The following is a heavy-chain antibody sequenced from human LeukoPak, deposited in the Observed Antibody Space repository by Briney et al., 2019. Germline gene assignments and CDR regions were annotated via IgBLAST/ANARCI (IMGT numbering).Heavy chain of an antibody. CDR1: GXTVSDKY. J-gene: IGHJ1*01. CDR3: AVLTTGWRFQH. D-gene: IGHD6-19*01. V-gene: IGHV3-53*01. CDR2: IYGGGDT. Sequence: PGGSLRLSCAVAGXTVSDKYVSWVRQAPGKGLECVSLIYGGGDTYYADSVKGRFTISRDNSKNTLYLQMNSLRAEDTAVYYCAVLTTGWRFQHWGQGTLVTVSS.